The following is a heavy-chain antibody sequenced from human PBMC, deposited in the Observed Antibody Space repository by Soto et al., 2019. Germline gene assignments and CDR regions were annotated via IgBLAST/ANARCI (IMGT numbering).Heavy chain of an antibody. Sequence: SETLSLTCTVSGGSISSYYWSWIRQPPGKGLEWIGYIYYSGSTNYNPSPKSRVTISVDTSKNQFSLKLSSVTAADTAVYYCAREGSSHRLRDAFDIWGQGTMVTVSS. D-gene: IGHD1-26*01. CDR1: GGSISSYY. CDR3: AREGSSHRLRDAFDI. CDR2: IYYSGST. V-gene: IGHV4-59*01. J-gene: IGHJ3*02.